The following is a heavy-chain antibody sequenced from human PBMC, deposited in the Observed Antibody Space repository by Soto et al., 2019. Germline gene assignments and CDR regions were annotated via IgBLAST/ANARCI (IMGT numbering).Heavy chain of an antibody. CDR1: GGTFSSYA. CDR3: ASSPYYYDSSGYPQPEIDY. Sequence: SVKVSCKASGGTFSSYAISWVRQAPGQGLEWMGGIIPIFGTANYAQKFQGRVTITADKSTSTAYMELSSLRSEDTAVYYCASSPYYYDSSGYPQPEIDYWGQGTLVTVSS. CDR2: IIPIFGTA. D-gene: IGHD3-22*01. J-gene: IGHJ4*02. V-gene: IGHV1-69*06.